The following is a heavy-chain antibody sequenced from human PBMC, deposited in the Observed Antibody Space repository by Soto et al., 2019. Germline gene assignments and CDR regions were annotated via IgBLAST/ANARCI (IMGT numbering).Heavy chain of an antibody. V-gene: IGHV1-46*01. CDR1: GNRFISYY. D-gene: IGHD2-21*01. J-gene: IGHJ6*02. Sequence: ASAKVSCKASGNRFISYYVPWVRQAPVQGPEWIAVLNPATGRTTSAETFHGRSTIPTDPSTSTLFMELSGRRSDDTAVYFWARGISRRQTYYGMDVWGQGTTVTVSS. CDR2: LNPATGRT. CDR3: ARGISRRQTYYGMDV.